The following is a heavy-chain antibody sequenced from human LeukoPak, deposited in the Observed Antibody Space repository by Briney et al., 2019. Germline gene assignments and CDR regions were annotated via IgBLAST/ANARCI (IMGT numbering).Heavy chain of an antibody. CDR1: GFTFSASY. V-gene: IGHV3-11*06. J-gene: IGHJ4*02. CDR2: ISGNSGDT. D-gene: IGHD1-1*01. Sequence: GGSPRLSCVASGFTFSASYMTWVRQPPGKGLEWLSYISGNSGDTNYADSVKGRFTVSRDNAKNSLYLQMNSLRVEDTAVYYCARDPRTVRVWGQGTLVTVSS. CDR3: ARDPRTVRV.